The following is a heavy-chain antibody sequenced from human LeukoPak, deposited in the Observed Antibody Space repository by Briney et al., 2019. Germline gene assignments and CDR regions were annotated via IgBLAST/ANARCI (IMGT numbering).Heavy chain of an antibody. J-gene: IGHJ4*02. CDR3: AKDSALYSSGWLDY. CDR2: ISGSGGST. V-gene: IGHV3-23*01. Sequence: GGSLRLSCAASGFTFSSYAMSWVRQAPGKGLEWVSAISGSGGSTYYADSVKGRFTISRDNSKNTLYLQMNSLRAEDTAVYYCAKDSALYSSGWLDYWGQGTLVTVSS. D-gene: IGHD6-19*01. CDR1: GFTFSSYA.